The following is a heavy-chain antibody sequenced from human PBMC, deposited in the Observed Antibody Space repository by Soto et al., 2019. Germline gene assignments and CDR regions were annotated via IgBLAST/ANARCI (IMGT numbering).Heavy chain of an antibody. CDR2: IYYSGST. V-gene: IGHV4-31*03. Sequence: QVQLQESGPGLVKSSQTLSLTCTVSGGSISSGGYHWNWIRQHPGKGLEWIGNIYYSGSTYYNPSLKSRVTISIDTSKNKFSLKLSSVTAADTAVYYCARDVWPYYFDYWGQGTLVTVSS. CDR3: ARDVWPYYFDY. D-gene: IGHD2-21*01. J-gene: IGHJ4*02. CDR1: GGSISSGGYH.